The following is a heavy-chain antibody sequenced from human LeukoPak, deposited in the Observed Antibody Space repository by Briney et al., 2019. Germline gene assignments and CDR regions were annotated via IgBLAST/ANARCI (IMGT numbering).Heavy chain of an antibody. J-gene: IGHJ6*02. Sequence: GASVKLSCKASVGTFSNYVISWVRQAPGQGPEWMGGIIPTFGTANYAQKFQGRVTITADDSTSTAYMELSGLRSEDTAVYYCAGSNCGGDCPTSYYYYTMDVWGQGTTVTVSS. CDR3: AGSNCGGDCPTSYYYYTMDV. CDR2: IIPTFGTA. V-gene: IGHV1-69*13. D-gene: IGHD2-21*02. CDR1: VGTFSNYV.